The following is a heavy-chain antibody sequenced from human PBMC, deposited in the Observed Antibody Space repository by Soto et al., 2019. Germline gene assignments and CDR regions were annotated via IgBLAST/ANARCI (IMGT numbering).Heavy chain of an antibody. CDR2: IYYSGTT. V-gene: IGHV4-31*03. Sequence: TLSLTCTVSGGSIRSEGYYWSWFRQLPGEGLEWIGAIYYSGTTYHNPSLRSRLTISGDASKNQFSLKLSSVTAADTALYYCARGRGYSYGPYYFDYWGQGTLVTVSS. D-gene: IGHD5-18*01. CDR1: GGSIRSEGYY. CDR3: ARGRGYSYGPYYFDY. J-gene: IGHJ4*02.